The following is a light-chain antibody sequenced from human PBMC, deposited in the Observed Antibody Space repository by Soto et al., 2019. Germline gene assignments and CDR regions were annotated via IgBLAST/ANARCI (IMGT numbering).Light chain of an antibody. V-gene: IGKV1-5*01. J-gene: IGKJ1*01. CDR3: QRYETYSRT. CDR1: QSVGGT. Sequence: DIQMTQSPSTLSASVGDRVTITCRASQSVGGTLAGYQQKPGKAPKLLIYDASSLERGVPSRFSGSGSGTEFSLTISSLQPDDFATYSCQRYETYSRTFGQGTKVEIK. CDR2: DAS.